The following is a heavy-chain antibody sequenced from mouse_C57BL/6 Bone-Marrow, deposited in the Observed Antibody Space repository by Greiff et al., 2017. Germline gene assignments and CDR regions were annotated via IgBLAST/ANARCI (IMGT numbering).Heavy chain of an antibody. D-gene: IGHD1-1*01. Sequence: EVQGVESGGGLVQPGESLKLSCESNEYEFPSHDMSWVRKTPEKRLELVAAINSDGGSTYYPDTMERRFIISRENTKKTLYLQMSSLRSEDTALYDCARRRYGSSYWYFDVWGTGTTVTVSS. CDR2: INSDGGST. V-gene: IGHV5-2*01. CDR1: EYEFPSHD. J-gene: IGHJ1*03. CDR3: ARRRYGSSYWYFDV.